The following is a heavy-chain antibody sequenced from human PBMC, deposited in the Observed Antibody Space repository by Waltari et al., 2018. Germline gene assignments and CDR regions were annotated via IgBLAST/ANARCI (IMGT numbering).Heavy chain of an antibody. CDR3: AKTKDYDFWSGLYY. CDR2: ISGSGGST. D-gene: IGHD3-3*01. CDR1: GFTFSSYA. Sequence: EVQLLESGGGLVQPGGSLRLSCAASGFTFSSYAMSWVRQAPGKGLEWVSGISGSGGSTYYADSVKGRFTISRDKSKNTLYLQMNSLRAEDTGVYYCAKTKDYDFWSGLYYWGQGTLVTVSS. J-gene: IGHJ4*02. V-gene: IGHV3-23*01.